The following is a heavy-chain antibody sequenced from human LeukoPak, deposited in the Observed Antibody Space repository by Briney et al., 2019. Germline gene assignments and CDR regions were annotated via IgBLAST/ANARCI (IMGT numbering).Heavy chain of an antibody. J-gene: IGHJ4*02. V-gene: IGHV3-74*03. D-gene: IGHD4-17*01. CDR2: LSGDGSST. Sequence: GGSLRLSCVASGFTFSTYWMHWVRQAPGKGLLWVSRLSGDGSSTAYADSLKGRFTISRDNAKHTLYLQMNSLRAGDTAVYFCARASTTVPNLLDNWGQGTLVTVSS. CDR1: GFTFSTYW. CDR3: ARASTTVPNLLDN.